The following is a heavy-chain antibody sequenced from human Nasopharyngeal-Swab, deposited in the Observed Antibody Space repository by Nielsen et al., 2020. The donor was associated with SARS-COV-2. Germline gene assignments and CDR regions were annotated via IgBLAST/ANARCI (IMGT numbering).Heavy chain of an antibody. J-gene: IGHJ3*02. CDR1: GFTVSSNY. CDR2: IYSGGST. CDR3: ARLRWELLPDAFDI. Sequence: GVLKISCAASGFTVSSNYMSWVRQAPGKGLEWVSVIYSGGSTYYADSVKGRFTISRDNSKNTLYLQMNSLRAEDTAVYYCARLRWELLPDAFDIWGQGTMVTVSS. V-gene: IGHV3-66*01. D-gene: IGHD1-26*01.